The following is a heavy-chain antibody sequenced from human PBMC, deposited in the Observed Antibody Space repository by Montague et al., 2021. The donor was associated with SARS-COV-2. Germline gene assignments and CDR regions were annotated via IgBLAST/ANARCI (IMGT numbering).Heavy chain of an antibody. J-gene: IGHJ6*03. Sequence: SETLSLTCAVYGGSFSGYYWSWIRQPPGKGLEWIGEINHSGSTNYNPSLKSRVTISVDTSKNQFSLKLSSVAAADTAVYYCASGRSSRTHYYYMDVWGKGTTVTVSS. D-gene: IGHD6-6*01. CDR2: INHSGST. CDR3: ASGRSSRTHYYYMDV. V-gene: IGHV4-34*01. CDR1: GGSFSGYY.